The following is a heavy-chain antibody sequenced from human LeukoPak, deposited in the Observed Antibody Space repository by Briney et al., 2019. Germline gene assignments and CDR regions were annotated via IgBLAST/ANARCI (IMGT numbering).Heavy chain of an antibody. CDR1: SGSICSFY. D-gene: IGHD4-23*01. J-gene: IGHJ3*02. CDR3: SRRRYGGNWDAFDI. V-gene: IGHV4-59*08. CDR2: ICYSGSS. Sequence: SETLSLTCTVSSGSICSFYWSWLPHPPGEGLEGIGYICYSGSSYYNTFLKSRVTISVDPPKNQFSLKLSSVTAADTGVYYCSRRRYGGNWDAFDIRGQGTMGNGSS.